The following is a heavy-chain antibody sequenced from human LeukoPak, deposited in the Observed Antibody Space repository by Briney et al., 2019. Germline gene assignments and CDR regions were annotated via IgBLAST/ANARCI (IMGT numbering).Heavy chain of an antibody. V-gene: IGHV3-48*01. CDR3: ARAAYSSTWYSRYFDL. D-gene: IGHD6-13*01. Sequence: PGGSLRLSCAASGFTFSSYSMNWVRQAPGKGLEWVSYISSSSGNIYYADSVKGRFTISRDNAKNSLYLQMNSLRAGDTAVYHCARAAYSSTWYSRYFDLWGRGTLVTVSS. CDR2: ISSSSGNI. CDR1: GFTFSSYS. J-gene: IGHJ2*01.